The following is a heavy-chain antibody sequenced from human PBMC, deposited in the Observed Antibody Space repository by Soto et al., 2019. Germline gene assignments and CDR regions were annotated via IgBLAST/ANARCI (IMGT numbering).Heavy chain of an antibody. CDR1: GFTFSSYA. V-gene: IGHV3-23*01. CDR3: AKDLVLLLRPPV. CDR2: ISGSGGST. J-gene: IGHJ4*02. D-gene: IGHD3-10*01. Sequence: EVQLLEAGGGLVQPGGSLRLSCAASGFTFSSYAMSWVRQAPGKGLEWVSAISGSGGSTYYADSVKGRFTISRDNSKNTLYLQMTSLRAEDTAVYYCAKDLVLLLRPPVWGQGTLVPVSS.